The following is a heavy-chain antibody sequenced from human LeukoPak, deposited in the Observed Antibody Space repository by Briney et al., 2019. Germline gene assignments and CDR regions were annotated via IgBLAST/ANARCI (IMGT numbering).Heavy chain of an antibody. CDR3: ARDRLIAAAGTPPDY. J-gene: IGHJ4*02. CDR1: GYTYTSYG. CDR2: ISAYNGNT. D-gene: IGHD6-13*01. V-gene: IGHV1-18*01. Sequence: ASVKVSCKASGYTYTSYGISWVRQAPGQGLEWMGWISAYNGNTNYAQKLQGRVTMTTDTSTSTAYMELRNLRSDDTAVYYCARDRLIAAAGTPPDYWGQGTLVTVSS.